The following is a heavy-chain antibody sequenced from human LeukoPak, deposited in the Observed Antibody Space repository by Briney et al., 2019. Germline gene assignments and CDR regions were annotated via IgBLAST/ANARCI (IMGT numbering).Heavy chain of an antibody. CDR1: GFNFDGYG. CDR3: AKDSAFNYDSSGYADY. CDR2: GWFDGTKR. D-gene: IGHD3-22*01. V-gene: IGHV3-33*06. Sequence: GGSLRLSCAASGFNFDGYGMHWVRQTPGKGREWVAVGWFDGTKRDYAESVKGRFTISRENSKNTVYLEMNRLRVGDTAIYYCAKDSAFNYDSSGYADYWGQGTLVIVSS. J-gene: IGHJ4*02.